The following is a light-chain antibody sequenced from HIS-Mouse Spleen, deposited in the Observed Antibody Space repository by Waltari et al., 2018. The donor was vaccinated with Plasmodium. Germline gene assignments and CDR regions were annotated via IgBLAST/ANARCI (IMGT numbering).Light chain of an antibody. CDR1: SSDVRGYNY. J-gene: IGLJ3*02. V-gene: IGLV2-11*01. CDR3: CSYAGSYTWV. Sequence: QSALTQPRSVSGSPGQSVTISCPGTSSDVRGYNYVSWYQQHPGKAPKLMIYDVSKRPSGVPDRFSGSKSGNTASLTISGLQAEDEADYYCCSYAGSYTWVFGGGTKLTVL. CDR2: DVS.